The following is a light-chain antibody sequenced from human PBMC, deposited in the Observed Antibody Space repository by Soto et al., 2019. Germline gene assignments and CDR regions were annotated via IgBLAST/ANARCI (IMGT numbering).Light chain of an antibody. J-gene: IGLJ2*01. CDR2: ANN. CDR1: SSNIGNNY. Sequence: QSVLTQPPSVSAAPGQKVTISCSGRSSNIGNNYVSWYQQLPGTAPKLLIYANNKRPSGIPDRLSGSKSGTSATLGITGLQTGDEADYYCGTWDSSLSAVVFGGGTKLTVL. V-gene: IGLV1-51*01. CDR3: GTWDSSLSAVV.